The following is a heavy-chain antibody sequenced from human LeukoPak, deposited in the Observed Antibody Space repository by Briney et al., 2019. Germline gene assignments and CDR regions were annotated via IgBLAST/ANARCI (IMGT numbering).Heavy chain of an antibody. D-gene: IGHD3-10*01. J-gene: IGHJ4*02. V-gene: IGHV3-7*03. CDR3: AKDSRLWFGEFYYFDY. Sequence: GGSLRLSCATSGFTFTTYWMNGVRQAPGKGREWVGNIKPDGTEKFYGDSLKGRFTISRDNAKNSLYLQMNSLRAEDTALYYCAKDSRLWFGEFYYFDYWGQGTLVTVSS. CDR1: GFTFTTYW. CDR2: IKPDGTEK.